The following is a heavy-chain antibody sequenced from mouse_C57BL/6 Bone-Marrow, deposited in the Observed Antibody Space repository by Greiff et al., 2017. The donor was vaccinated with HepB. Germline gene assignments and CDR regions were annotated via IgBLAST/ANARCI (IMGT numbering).Heavy chain of an antibody. CDR3: AGDPHYYGSSFAY. D-gene: IGHD1-1*01. CDR1: GFPITSGYY. CDR2: ITHSGET. J-gene: IGHJ3*01. V-gene: IGHV12-3*01. Sequence: VKLQQSGPGLVKPSQSLFLTCSITGFPITSGYYWIWIRQSPGKPLEWMGYITHSGETFYNPSLQSPISITRETSKNQFFLQLNSVTTEDTAMYYCAGDPHYYGSSFAYWGQGTLVTVSA.